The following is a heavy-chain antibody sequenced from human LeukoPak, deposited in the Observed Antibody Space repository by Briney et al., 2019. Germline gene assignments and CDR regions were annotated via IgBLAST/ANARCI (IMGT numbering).Heavy chain of an antibody. D-gene: IGHD3-3*01. CDR3: AKISEITILGAFDI. CDR1: GFTFSTYA. Sequence: PGGSLRLSCAASGFTFSTYAMSWVRQAPGKGLEWVSGNTGSGGSTYYADSVKGRFTISRDNSKNTLYLQMNSLRAEDTAVYYCAKISEITILGAFDIWGQGTMVTVSS. CDR2: NTGSGGST. V-gene: IGHV3-23*01. J-gene: IGHJ3*02.